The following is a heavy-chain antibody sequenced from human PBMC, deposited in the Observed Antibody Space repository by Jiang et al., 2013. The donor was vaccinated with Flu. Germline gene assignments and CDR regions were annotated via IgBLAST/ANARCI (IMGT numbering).Heavy chain of an antibody. J-gene: IGHJ6*01. CDR2: INIDGSST. Sequence: GLVWVSHINIDGSSTNYADSVKGRFTISRDNAKNTLYLQMSSLRAEDTAVYYCARTRPNYGSGPDNYYG. D-gene: IGHD3-10*01. CDR3: ARTRPNYGSGPDNYYG. V-gene: IGHV3-74*01.